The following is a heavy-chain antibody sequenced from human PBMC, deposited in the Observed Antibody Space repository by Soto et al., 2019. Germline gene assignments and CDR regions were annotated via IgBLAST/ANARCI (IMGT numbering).Heavy chain of an antibody. J-gene: IGHJ4*02. V-gene: IGHV4-61*01. D-gene: IGHD1-26*01. CDR2: IYASGSP. Sequence: SETLSLTCTVSGGSVSSESHYWSWIRQTPGKGLEWIGYIYASGSPYYNPSLRSRVTISADTSKNQISLKLTSPTAADTAVYYCARGVGSSPPRYWGRGTLVTVSS. CDR3: ARGVGSSPPRY. CDR1: GGSVSSESHY.